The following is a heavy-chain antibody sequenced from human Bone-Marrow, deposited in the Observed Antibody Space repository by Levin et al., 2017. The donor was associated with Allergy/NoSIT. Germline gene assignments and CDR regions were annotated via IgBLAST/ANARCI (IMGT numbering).Heavy chain of an antibody. CDR2: TSYGGTNR. V-gene: IGHV3-30*18. Sequence: PGESLKISCATSGFTFSNYGIHWVRQPPGKGLEWVAVTSYGGTNRYYADSVRGRFTISRDTSKSTVYLQMNSLRAEDTALYYCAKDRGPYYYYGMDVWGQGTTVTVSS. D-gene: IGHD5-24*01. J-gene: IGHJ6*02. CDR3: AKDRGPYYYYGMDV. CDR1: GFTFSNYG.